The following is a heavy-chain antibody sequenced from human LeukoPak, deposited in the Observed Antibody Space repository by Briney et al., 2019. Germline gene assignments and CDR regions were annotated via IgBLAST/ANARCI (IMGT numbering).Heavy chain of an antibody. CDR1: GFTFSSYE. J-gene: IGHJ5*02. Sequence: QPGGSLRLSCAASGFTFSSYEMNWVRQAPGKGLEWVSYISSSGSTIYYADSVKGRFTISRDNSKNTLYLQMNSLRAEDTAVYFCASGKYRYGDNWFDPWGQGTLVTVSS. CDR2: ISSSGSTI. CDR3: ASGKYRYGDNWFDP. V-gene: IGHV3-48*03. D-gene: IGHD5-18*01.